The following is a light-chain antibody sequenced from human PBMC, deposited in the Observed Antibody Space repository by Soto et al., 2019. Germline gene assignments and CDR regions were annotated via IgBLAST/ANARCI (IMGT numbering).Light chain of an antibody. CDR2: DAS. CDR1: QTISTF. V-gene: IGKV1-39*01. J-gene: IGKJ4*01. CDR3: QQTYSTFVS. Sequence: DIQMTQSPSSLSASVGDRVTITCRSSQTISTFLHWFQQKPGKAPNLLIYDASSLQSGVPSRFSGSGSGTDFTLTISSLQPEDFGTYYCQQTYSTFVSFGGGTKVDIX.